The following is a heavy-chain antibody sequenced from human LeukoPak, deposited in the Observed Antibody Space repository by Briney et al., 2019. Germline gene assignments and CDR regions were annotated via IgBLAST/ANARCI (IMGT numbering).Heavy chain of an antibody. CDR1: GYSFTKYW. Sequence: GESLKISCKGFGYSFTKYWIGWVCQTPGKGLEWMGIIYPGDSDTRYSQSVEGQVTISADQSLSTIYLQWSSLKASDTGIYYCARHVCASGTCYFDYWGQGTQVTVPS. CDR3: ARHVCASGTCYFDY. CDR2: IYPGDSDT. D-gene: IGHD3-10*01. V-gene: IGHV5-51*01. J-gene: IGHJ4*02.